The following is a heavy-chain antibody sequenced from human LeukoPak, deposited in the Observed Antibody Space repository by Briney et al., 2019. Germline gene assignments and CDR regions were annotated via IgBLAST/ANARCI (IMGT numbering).Heavy chain of an antibody. CDR3: ARLRFGDYPYYFDY. CDR1: GVSVSSGSSY. CDR2: MYYTGST. J-gene: IGHJ4*02. Sequence: SETLSLTCTVSGVSVSSGSSYWSWVRQPPGKGLEWIGYMYYTGSTNYNPSLKSRVTISINTSTNQFSLKLSSVTAADRAVYCCARLRFGDYPYYFDYWGQGTLVTVS. D-gene: IGHD3-10*01. V-gene: IGHV4-61*01.